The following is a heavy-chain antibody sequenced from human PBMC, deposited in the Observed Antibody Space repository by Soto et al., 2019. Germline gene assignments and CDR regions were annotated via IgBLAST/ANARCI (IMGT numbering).Heavy chain of an antibody. J-gene: IGHJ4*02. D-gene: IGHD6-19*01. CDR2: INAGNGNT. CDR1: GYTFTSYA. Sequence: GASVKVSCKASGYTFTSYAMHWVRQAPGQRLEWMGWINAGNGNTKYSQKFQGRVTITRDTSASTAYMELSSLRSEDTAVYYCAREKISSWPYSSGWYYFDYWGQGTLVTVSS. CDR3: AREKISSWPYSSGWYYFDY. V-gene: IGHV1-3*01.